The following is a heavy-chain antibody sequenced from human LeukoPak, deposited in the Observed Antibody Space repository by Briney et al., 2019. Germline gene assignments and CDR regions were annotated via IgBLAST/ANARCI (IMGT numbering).Heavy chain of an antibody. J-gene: IGHJ6*02. Sequence: SETLSLTCTVSGGSISSFYWSWIRQPPGKGLEWIGYVSFSGSTTYNPSLTSRVTISLDTSKNQFSLRLSSVIAADTAVYYCARSVGYCSESNCYAREIYAMDVWGQGTTVTVTS. V-gene: IGHV4-59*01. CDR2: VSFSGST. D-gene: IGHD2-2*01. CDR1: GGSISSFY. CDR3: ARSVGYCSESNCYAREIYAMDV.